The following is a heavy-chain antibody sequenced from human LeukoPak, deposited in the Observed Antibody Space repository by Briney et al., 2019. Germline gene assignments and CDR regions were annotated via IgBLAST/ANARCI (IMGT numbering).Heavy chain of an antibody. D-gene: IGHD3-3*01. CDR2: VNHSGST. J-gene: IGHJ5*02. Sequence: SETLSLTWAVYGRSFSGYYWGWIRQPPGKGLKWIGEVNHSGSTNYNPSLKSRVITSVDTSKNQFSLKLSSVTAADTAVYYCARGDFWSGFRRGWFDPWGQGTLVTVSS. CDR3: ARGDFWSGFRRGWFDP. CDR1: GRSFSGYY. V-gene: IGHV4-34*01.